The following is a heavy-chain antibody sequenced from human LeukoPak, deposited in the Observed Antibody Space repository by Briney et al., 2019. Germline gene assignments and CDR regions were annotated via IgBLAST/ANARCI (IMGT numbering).Heavy chain of an antibody. J-gene: IGHJ4*02. V-gene: IGHV4-34*01. D-gene: IGHD2-15*01. CDR3: ARGGLYCSGGSCYSYVDY. Sequence: PSETLSLTCAVYGGSFSGYYWSWIRQPPGKGLEWIGEINHSGSTNYNPSLKSRVTISVDTSKNQFSLKLSSVTAADTAVYYCARGGLYCSGGSCYSYVDYWDQGTLVTVSS. CDR1: GGSFSGYY. CDR2: INHSGST.